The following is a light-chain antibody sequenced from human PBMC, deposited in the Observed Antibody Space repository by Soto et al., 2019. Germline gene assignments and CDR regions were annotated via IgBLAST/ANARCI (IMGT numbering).Light chain of an antibody. V-gene: IGKV3D-20*01. CDR1: QSLSNNF. CDR2: DAS. J-gene: IGKJ4*01. Sequence: EIVLTQSPATLSLSPGERVTLSCGASQSLSNNFLAWYQQRPGLAPRLLIFDASTRATGIPDRFSGSGSGTDFTLTISSLEPEDFAVYYWHQFGNSPTFGGGTRVEFK. CDR3: HQFGNSPT.